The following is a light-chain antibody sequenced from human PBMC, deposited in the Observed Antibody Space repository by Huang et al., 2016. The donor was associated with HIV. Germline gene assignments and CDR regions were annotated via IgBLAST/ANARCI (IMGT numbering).Light chain of an antibody. CDR2: DAS. V-gene: IGKV1-33*01. J-gene: IGKJ4*01. CDR1: QDISNY. Sequence: DIQMTQSPTSLSASVGDRVTITCQASQDISNYLNWYQQKPGKAPKRLIYDASNLETGVPSRFSGGGSGTDFNFTIISLQPEDFATYHCQQYDNLPITFGGGTKVEIK. CDR3: QQYDNLPIT.